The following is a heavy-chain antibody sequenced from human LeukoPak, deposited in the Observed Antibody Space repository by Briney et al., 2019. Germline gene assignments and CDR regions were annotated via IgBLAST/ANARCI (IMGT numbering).Heavy chain of an antibody. Sequence: PGGSLRLSCAASGFTFSSYAMSWVRQAPGKGLEWVSAISGSGGSTYYADSVKGRFTISRDNSKNTLYLQMNSLRAEDTAVYYCAKDLNLYYYDSSGFVDYWGQGTLVTVSS. V-gene: IGHV3-23*01. CDR2: ISGSGGST. D-gene: IGHD3-22*01. J-gene: IGHJ4*02. CDR1: GFTFSSYA. CDR3: AKDLNLYYYDSSGFVDY.